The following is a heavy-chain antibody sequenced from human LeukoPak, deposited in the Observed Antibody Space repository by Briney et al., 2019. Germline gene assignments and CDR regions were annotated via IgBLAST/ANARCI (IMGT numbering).Heavy chain of an antibody. CDR2: IIPIFGTA. CDR3: ARDRIEYCSGGSCHSHFDY. V-gene: IGHV1-69*05. J-gene: IGHJ4*02. CDR1: GGTFSSYA. Sequence: SVKVSCKASGGTFSSYAISWVRQAPGQGLEWMGRIIPIFGTANYAQKLQGRVTITTDESTSTAYMELSSLRSEDTAVYYCARDRIEYCSGGSCHSHFDYWGQGTLVTVSS. D-gene: IGHD2-15*01.